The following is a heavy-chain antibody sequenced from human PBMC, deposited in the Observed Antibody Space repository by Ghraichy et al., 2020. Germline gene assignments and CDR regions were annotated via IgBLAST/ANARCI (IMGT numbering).Heavy chain of an antibody. Sequence: SETLSLTCTVSGYSISSGYYWGWIRQPPGKGLEWIGSIYHSGSTYYNPSLKSRVTISVDTSKNQFSLKLSSVTAADTAVYYCAGSSGWLGYYYMDVWGKGTTVTVSS. CDR3: AGSSGWLGYYYMDV. CDR2: IYHSGST. D-gene: IGHD6-19*01. J-gene: IGHJ6*03. CDR1: GYSISSGYY. V-gene: IGHV4-38-2*02.